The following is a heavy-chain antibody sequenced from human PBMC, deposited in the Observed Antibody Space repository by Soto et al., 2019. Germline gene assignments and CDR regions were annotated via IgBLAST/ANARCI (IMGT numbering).Heavy chain of an antibody. CDR3: VKAAAGYYYDSSGYSSNLPYWNV. V-gene: IGHV3-64D*06. J-gene: IGHJ6*02. Sequence: PGGSLRLSCSASGFTFSSYAMHWVRQAPGKGLEYVSAISSNGGSTYYADSVKGRFTISRDNSKNTLYLQMSSLRAEDTAVYYCVKAAAGYYYDSSGYSSNLPYWNVWGQGTTVTVSS. CDR1: GFTFSSYA. CDR2: ISSNGGST. D-gene: IGHD3-22*01.